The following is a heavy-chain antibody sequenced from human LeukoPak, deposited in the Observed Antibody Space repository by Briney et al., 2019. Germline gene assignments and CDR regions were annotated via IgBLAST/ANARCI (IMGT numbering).Heavy chain of an antibody. CDR2: IYYSGST. D-gene: IGHD4-17*01. CDR1: GGSIRSSYYY. Sequence: SETLSLTCTVSGGSIRSSYYYWGWIRQPPGKGLEWIGYIYYSGSTYYNPSLKSRVTISVDTSKNQFSLKLSSVTAADTAVYYCARTHGDYAETHYFDYWGQGTLVTVSS. J-gene: IGHJ4*02. V-gene: IGHV4-30-4*08. CDR3: ARTHGDYAETHYFDY.